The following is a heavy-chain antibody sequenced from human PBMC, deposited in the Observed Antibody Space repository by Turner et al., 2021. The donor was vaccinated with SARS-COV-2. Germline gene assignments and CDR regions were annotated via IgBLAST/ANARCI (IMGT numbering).Heavy chain of an antibody. Sequence: QVQLQESGPGLVRPSEPLSLPCTVSGGSISSKSWSWIRQSPGRGLEWIGYFYKIGSIDYNPTLRSRVTISVDTSKNQLSLNLISVTAADTAVYYCARHQGSASGYDHGMNVWGQGTAVIVSS. J-gene: IGHJ6*02. CDR2: FYKIGSI. CDR1: GGSISSKS. D-gene: IGHD1-26*01. V-gene: IGHV4-59*08. CDR3: ARHQGSASGYDHGMNV.